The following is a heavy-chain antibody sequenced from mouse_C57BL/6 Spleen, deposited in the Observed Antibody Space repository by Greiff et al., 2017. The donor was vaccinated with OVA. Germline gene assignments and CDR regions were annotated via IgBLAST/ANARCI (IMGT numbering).Heavy chain of an antibody. CDR2: IWSGGST. CDR1: GFSLTSYG. D-gene: IGHD3-3*01. Sequence: QVQLKESGPGLVQPSQSLSITCTVSGFSLTSYGVHWVRQSPGTGLEWLGVIWSGGSTDYNAAFISRLSISKDNSKSQVFFKMNSLQADDTAIYYCARGAGPAWFAYWGQGTLVTVSA. CDR3: ARGAGPAWFAY. V-gene: IGHV2-2*01. J-gene: IGHJ3*01.